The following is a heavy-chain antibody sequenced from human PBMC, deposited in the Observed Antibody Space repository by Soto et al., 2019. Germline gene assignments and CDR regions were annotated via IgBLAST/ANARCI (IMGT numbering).Heavy chain of an antibody. CDR1: GYTFTSYG. J-gene: IGHJ4*02. V-gene: IGHV1-18*04. D-gene: IGHD5-18*01. Sequence: ASVKVSRKASGYTFTSYGISWVRRAPGQGLEWMGWISAYNGNTNYAQKLEGRVTMTTDTSTSTAYMELRSLRSDDTAVYYCARDIRYSYGPGGWYFDYWGQGTLVTVSS. CDR3: ARDIRYSYGPGGWYFDY. CDR2: ISAYNGNT.